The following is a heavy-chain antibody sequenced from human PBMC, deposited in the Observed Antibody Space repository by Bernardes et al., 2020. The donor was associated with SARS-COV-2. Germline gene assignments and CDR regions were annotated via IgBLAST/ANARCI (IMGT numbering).Heavy chain of an antibody. CDR2: ISYDGRNK. Sequence: SLFLSCAASGFTFSSYGMHWVRQAPGKGLEWVAVISYDGRNKYYADSVKGRFTISRDNSKNTLYLQMNSLRAEDTAVYYCAKGRGGYLSWFDPWGQGTLVTVSS. V-gene: IGHV3-30*18. D-gene: IGHD2-15*01. CDR3: AKGRGGYLSWFDP. J-gene: IGHJ5*02. CDR1: GFTFSSYG.